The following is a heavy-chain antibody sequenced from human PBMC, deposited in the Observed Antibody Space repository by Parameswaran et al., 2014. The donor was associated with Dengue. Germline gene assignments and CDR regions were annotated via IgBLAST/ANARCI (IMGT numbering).Heavy chain of an antibody. V-gene: IGHV3-48*02. J-gene: IGHJ4*02. D-gene: IGHD3-16*02. CDR2: ISSSSSTI. Sequence: KWIRQPPGKGLEWVSYISSSSSTIYYADSVKGRFTISRDNAKNSLYLQMNSLRDEDTAVYYCARDAYDYVWGSYRTEPMIDYWGQGTLVTVSS. CDR3: ARDAYDYVWGSYRTEPMIDY.